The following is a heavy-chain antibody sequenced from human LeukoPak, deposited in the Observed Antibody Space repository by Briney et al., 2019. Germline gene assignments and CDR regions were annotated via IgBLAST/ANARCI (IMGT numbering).Heavy chain of an antibody. D-gene: IGHD2-15*01. CDR1: GFTVSSNY. Sequence: GGSLRLSCAASGFTVSSNYMSWVRQAPGKGLEWVSVIYSGGSTYYSDSVKGRFTISRDNSKNTLYLQMNSLRAEDTAVYYCASEVHRYCSGGSCYFNDWGQGTLVTVSS. J-gene: IGHJ4*02. CDR3: ASEVHRYCSGGSCYFND. CDR2: IYSGGST. V-gene: IGHV3-53*01.